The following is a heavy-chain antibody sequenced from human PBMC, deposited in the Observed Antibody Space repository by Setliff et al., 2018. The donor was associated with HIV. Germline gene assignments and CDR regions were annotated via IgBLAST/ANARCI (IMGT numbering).Heavy chain of an antibody. CDR3: ARSVIGYYYYGMDV. Sequence: GGSLRLSCAASGFTFSSYAMHWVRQAQGKGLEWVAVISYDGSNKYYADSVKGRFTISRDNSKNKLYLQMNSLRAEDTAVYYCARSVIGYYYYGMDVWGQGTLVTVSS. D-gene: IGHD3-10*01. V-gene: IGHV3-30*01. J-gene: IGHJ6*02. CDR1: GFTFSSYA. CDR2: ISYDGSNK.